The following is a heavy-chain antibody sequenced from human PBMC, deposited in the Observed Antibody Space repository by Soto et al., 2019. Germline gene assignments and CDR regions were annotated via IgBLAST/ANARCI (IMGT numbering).Heavy chain of an antibody. CDR3: AKDGYGSGSYYNPAKYYYYYYGMDV. CDR1: GFTFSSYA. J-gene: IGHJ6*02. D-gene: IGHD3-10*01. V-gene: IGHV3-23*01. CDR2: ISGSGGST. Sequence: GGSLRLSCAASGFTFSSYAMSWVRQAPGKGLEWVSAISGSGGSTYYADSVKGRFTISRDNSKNTLYLQMNSLRAEDTAVYYCAKDGYGSGSYYNPAKYYYYYYGMDVWGQGTTVTVSS.